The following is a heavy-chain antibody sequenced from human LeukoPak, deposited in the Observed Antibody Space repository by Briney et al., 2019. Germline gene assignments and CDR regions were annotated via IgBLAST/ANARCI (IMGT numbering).Heavy chain of an antibody. V-gene: IGHV3-21*06. D-gene: IGHD6-6*01. J-gene: IGHJ4*02. CDR3: ARGGAARPDY. CDR1: GFIFRNYG. CDR2: ISATSGSI. Sequence: GGSLRLSCAASGFIFRNYGMNWVRQAPGKGLECVSYISATSGSINYADSVQGRFTISRDNAQNSLFLQMNSLRGDDTAVYYCARGGAARPDYWGQGTLVTVSS.